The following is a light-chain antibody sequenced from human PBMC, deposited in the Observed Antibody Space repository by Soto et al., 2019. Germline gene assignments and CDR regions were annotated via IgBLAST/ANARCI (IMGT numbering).Light chain of an antibody. J-gene: IGLJ3*02. CDR2: DNN. CDR3: ATWDSSLSAGWV. V-gene: IGLV1-51*01. Sequence: QSVLTQPPSVSAAPGQKVTISCSGSNSNIGKNYVSWYQKLPGTAPELLIYDNNRRPSGIPDRFSGSKSGTSATLGITGLRTGDEADYYCATWDSSLSAGWVFGGGTKLTVL. CDR1: NSNIGKNY.